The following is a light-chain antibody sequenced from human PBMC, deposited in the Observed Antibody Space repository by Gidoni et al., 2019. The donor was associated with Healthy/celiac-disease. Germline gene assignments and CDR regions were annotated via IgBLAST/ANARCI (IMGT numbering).Light chain of an antibody. CDR3: QQYDNLLGT. J-gene: IGKJ1*01. Sequence: DIQMTQSPSSLSASVGDRVTITCQASQDISNYLNWYQQKPGKAPKLLIYDASNLETGVPSRFSGSGSGTDFTFTICSLQPEDIATYYCQQYDNLLGTFGQGTKVEIK. V-gene: IGKV1-33*01. CDR1: QDISNY. CDR2: DAS.